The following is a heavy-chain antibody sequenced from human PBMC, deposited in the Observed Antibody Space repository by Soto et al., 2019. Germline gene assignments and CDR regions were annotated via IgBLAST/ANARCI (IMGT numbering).Heavy chain of an antibody. Sequence: PGGSVRLSCAASGFTFSSYAMSCVRQAPWEGLEWFSAISGSGGSTYYADSVKGRFTISRENSKNTMYLQPNSLRAEDTAVYYCAKGYEEAAPDAQNWFEPWGQGTLVTLSS. V-gene: IGHV3-23*01. CDR2: ISGSGGST. J-gene: IGHJ5*02. CDR3: AKGYEEAAPDAQNWFEP. CDR1: GFTFSSYA. D-gene: IGHD2-2*01.